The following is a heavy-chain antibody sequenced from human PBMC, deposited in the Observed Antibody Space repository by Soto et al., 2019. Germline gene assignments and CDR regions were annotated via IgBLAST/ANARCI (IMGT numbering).Heavy chain of an antibody. J-gene: IGHJ4*02. CDR1: GDIFSGYS. V-gene: IGHV1-69*12. D-gene: IGHD5-12*01. Sequence: QVQLVQSGAEVKKPGSSVKVSCTASGDIFSGYSISWVRQAPGQGLEWMGGIIPLFGSTNYAPKFQGRVTITADQSTNTGYMELSSLKSEDTAVYYCARDLGTGYDSGDYWGQGTRVTVSS. CDR3: ARDLGTGYDSGDY. CDR2: IIPLFGST.